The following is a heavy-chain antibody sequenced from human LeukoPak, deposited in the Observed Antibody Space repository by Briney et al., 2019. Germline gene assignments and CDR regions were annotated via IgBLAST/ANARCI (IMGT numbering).Heavy chain of an antibody. CDR3: ARDGVYIRNAFDI. J-gene: IGHJ3*02. V-gene: IGHV3-21*01. D-gene: IGHD2-8*01. CDR2: ISSSSSYI. Sequence: GGSLRLSCTASGFTFGDYAMSWFRQAPGKGLEWVSSISSSSSYIYYADSVKGRFTISRDNAKNSLYLQMNSLRAEDTAVYYCARDGVYIRNAFDIWGQGTMVTVSS. CDR1: GFTFGDYA.